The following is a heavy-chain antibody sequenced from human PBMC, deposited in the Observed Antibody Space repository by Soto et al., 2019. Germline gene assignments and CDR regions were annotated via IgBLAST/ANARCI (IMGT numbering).Heavy chain of an antibody. J-gene: IGHJ1*01. V-gene: IGHV1-69*06. CDR1: GGSFSNKG. CDR2: IIPMYGTT. D-gene: IGHD3-3*01. CDR3: ASDRGTYEDHF. Sequence: QVQLVQSVAEVKTPGSSVQVSCRASGGSFSNKGISWVRQAPGQGLEWMGGIIPMYGTTHDSQKFQDRVTFTADKSTSPAYTELSSLSSEDTSVYSCASDRGTYEDHF.